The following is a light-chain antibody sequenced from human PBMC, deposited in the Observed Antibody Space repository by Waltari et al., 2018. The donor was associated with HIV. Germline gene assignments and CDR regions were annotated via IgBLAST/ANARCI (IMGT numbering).Light chain of an antibody. CDR1: SSDVGITQY. Sequence: QSALTQPASVSGSPGQSITISCTGTSSDVGITQYVSWHQQYPGDAPKLILHDVSDRPSGISNRFSGSKSGNMASLTISGLQTEDEADYYCSSYTSSSTYVFGTGTRVTVL. CDR3: SSYTSSSTYV. J-gene: IGLJ1*01. CDR2: DVS. V-gene: IGLV2-14*03.